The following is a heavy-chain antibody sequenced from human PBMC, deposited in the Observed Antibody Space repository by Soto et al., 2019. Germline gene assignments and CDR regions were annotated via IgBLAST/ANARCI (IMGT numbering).Heavy chain of an antibody. D-gene: IGHD4-17*01. V-gene: IGHV4-4*02. CDR2: IYHSGNT. CDR1: GGSISSSDW. J-gene: IGHJ6*02. CDR3: ARDPGDGDYEGYYYYGMDV. Sequence: QVQLQESGPGLVKPSGTLSLTCAVSGGSISSSDWWSWVRQPPGKGLEWIGEIYHSGNTNYNPSLKSRVTISLDKSKSQFSLKLSSVTAADTAVYYCARDPGDGDYEGYYYYGMDVWGQGTTVTVSS.